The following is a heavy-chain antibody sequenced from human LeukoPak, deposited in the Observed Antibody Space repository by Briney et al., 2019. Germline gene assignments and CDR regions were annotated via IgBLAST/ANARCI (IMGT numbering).Heavy chain of an antibody. CDR1: GGSISSSSYY. J-gene: IGHJ4*02. V-gene: IGHV4-39*07. Sequence: PSETLFLTCTVSGGSISSSSYYWGWIRQPPGKGLEWIGSIYYSGSTYYNPSLKSRVTISVDTSKNQFSLKLSSVTAADTAVYYCARGYYYESSGYPYFDYWGQGTLVTVSS. D-gene: IGHD3-22*01. CDR3: ARGYYYESSGYPYFDY. CDR2: IYYSGST.